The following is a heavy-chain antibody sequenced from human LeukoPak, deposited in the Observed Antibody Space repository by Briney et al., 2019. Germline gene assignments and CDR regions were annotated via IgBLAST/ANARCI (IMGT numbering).Heavy chain of an antibody. CDR3: ARDRGYCSGGSCYRWFDP. CDR2: IYYSGST. Sequence: SETLSVTCTVSGGSISSDCWSWIRQPPGKGLEWIGYIYYSGSTNYNPSLRSRVTISVDTSKNQFSLKLSSVTAADTAVYYCARDRGYCSGGSCYRWFDPWGQGTLVTVSS. J-gene: IGHJ5*02. V-gene: IGHV4-59*01. D-gene: IGHD2-15*01. CDR1: GGSISSDC.